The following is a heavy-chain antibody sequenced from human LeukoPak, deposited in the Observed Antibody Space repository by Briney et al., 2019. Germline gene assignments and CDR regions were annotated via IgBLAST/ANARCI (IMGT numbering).Heavy chain of an antibody. V-gene: IGHV5-51*01. J-gene: IGHJ3*02. D-gene: IGHD5-24*01. CDR2: IYPGDSDT. CDR3: ARSRRDGYNYDAFDI. Sequence: GESLKISFKGSGYSFTSYWIGWVRQMPGKGLEWTGIIYPGDSDTRYSPSFQGQVTISADKSISTAYLQWSSLKASDTAMYYCARSRRDGYNYDAFDIWGQGTMVTVSS. CDR1: GYSFTSYW.